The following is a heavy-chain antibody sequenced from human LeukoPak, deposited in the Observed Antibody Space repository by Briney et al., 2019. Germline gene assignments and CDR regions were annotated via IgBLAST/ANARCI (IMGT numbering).Heavy chain of an antibody. CDR2: INSDGSST. V-gene: IGHV3-74*01. CDR3: ARDPSYYYDSSGKDAFDI. D-gene: IGHD3-22*01. J-gene: IGHJ3*02. CDR1: GFTFSSYW. Sequence: PGGSLRLSCAASGFTFSSYWMHWVRQAPGKGLVWVSRINSDGSSTSYADSVKGRFTISRDNAKNTLYLQMNSLRAEGTAVYYCARDPSYYYDSSGKDAFDIWGQGTMVTVSS.